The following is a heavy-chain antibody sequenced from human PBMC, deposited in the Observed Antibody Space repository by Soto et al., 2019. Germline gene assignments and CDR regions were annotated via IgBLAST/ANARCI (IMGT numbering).Heavy chain of an antibody. V-gene: IGHV3-7*05. D-gene: IGHD3-16*01. CDR3: AGDWGAPARGSALVSYYHFGMAV. CDR1: GFTFSTYW. J-gene: IGHJ6*02. Sequence: EVQLVESGGGLVQPGGSLRLSCAASGFTFSTYWMNWVRQAPGKGLQWLANIKEDGSEEYYVDSVKGRFTISRDNARTSLYLEMNGRGGEDTALYYCAGDWGAPARGSALVSYYHFGMAVWAKGPRSPSP. CDR2: IKEDGSEE.